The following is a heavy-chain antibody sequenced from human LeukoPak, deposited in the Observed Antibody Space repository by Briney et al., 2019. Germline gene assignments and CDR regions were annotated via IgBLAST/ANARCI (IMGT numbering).Heavy chain of an antibody. CDR2: INPSGGSA. CDR3: ARDSPSGYFWSGAYNDY. Sequence: GASVKVSCKASGYTFTSYYMHWVRQAPGQGLEWMGIINPSGGSASYAQKFQGRVTMTRDTSTSTVYMELSSLRSEDTAVYYCARDSPSGYFWSGAYNDYWGQGTLVTVSS. D-gene: IGHD3-3*01. CDR1: GYTFTSYY. V-gene: IGHV1-46*01. J-gene: IGHJ4*02.